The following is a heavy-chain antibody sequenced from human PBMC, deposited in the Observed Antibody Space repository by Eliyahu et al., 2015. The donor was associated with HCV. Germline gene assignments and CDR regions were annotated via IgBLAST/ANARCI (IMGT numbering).Heavy chain of an antibody. V-gene: IGHV1-69*01. Sequence: QVQLVQSGAEVKKPGSSVKVSCKASGGTFSSYAISWVRQAPGQGLEWMGGIIPIFGTANYAQKFQGRVTITADESTSTAYMELSSLRSEDTAVYYCARVREYIAVAGNWYFDLWGRGTLVTVSS. CDR1: GGTFSSYA. CDR2: IIPIFGTA. CDR3: ARVREYIAVAGNWYFDL. D-gene: IGHD6-19*01. J-gene: IGHJ2*01.